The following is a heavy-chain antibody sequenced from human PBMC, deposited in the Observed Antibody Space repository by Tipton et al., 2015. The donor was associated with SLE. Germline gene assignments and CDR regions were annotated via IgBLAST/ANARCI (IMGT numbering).Heavy chain of an antibody. D-gene: IGHD2-21*02. Sequence: QSGAEVKEAGASMKVSCKASGYTFSNYGISWVRQAPGQGLEWMGWISTYNGNTNSAQKLQGRVTMTTDTSTSTAYMELRSLRSDDTAVYYCARGRMTRYGFDIWGQGTMVTVSS. CDR1: GYTFSNYG. CDR2: ISTYNGNT. J-gene: IGHJ3*02. CDR3: ARGRMTRYGFDI. V-gene: IGHV1-18*01.